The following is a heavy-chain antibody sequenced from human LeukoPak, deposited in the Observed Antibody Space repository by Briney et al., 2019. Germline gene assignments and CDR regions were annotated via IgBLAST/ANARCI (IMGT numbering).Heavy chain of an antibody. D-gene: IGHD6-13*01. CDR2: INHSGST. CDR3: ARGRLPYSSSTDY. V-gene: IGHV4-34*01. Sequence: SETLSLTCAVYGGSLSGYYWSWIRQPPGKGLEWIGEINHSGSTNYNPSLKSRVTISVDTSKNQFSLKLSSVTAADTAVYYCARGRLPYSSSTDYWGQGTLVTVSS. J-gene: IGHJ4*02. CDR1: GGSLSGYY.